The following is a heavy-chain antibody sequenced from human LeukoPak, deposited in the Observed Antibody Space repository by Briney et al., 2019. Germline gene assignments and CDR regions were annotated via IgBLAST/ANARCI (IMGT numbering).Heavy chain of an antibody. CDR3: AKDKGEYYYDSSGLDY. J-gene: IGHJ4*02. CDR1: GFTFSSYA. V-gene: IGHV3-23*01. Sequence: GGSLRLSCAASGFTFSSYAMSWVRQAPGKGLEWVSAISGSGGSTYYADSVKGRFTISRDNSKNTLYLQMNSLRAEDTAVYHCAKDKGEYYYDSSGLDYWGQGTLVTVSS. CDR2: ISGSGGST. D-gene: IGHD3-22*01.